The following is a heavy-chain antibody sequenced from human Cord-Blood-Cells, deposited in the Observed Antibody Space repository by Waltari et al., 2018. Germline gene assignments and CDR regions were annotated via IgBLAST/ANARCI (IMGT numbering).Heavy chain of an antibody. CDR1: GGSFSGYY. CDR2: INHSGST. D-gene: IGHD1-20*01. J-gene: IGHJ4*02. V-gene: IGHV4-34*01. Sequence: QVQLQPWGAGLLKPSETLSLTCPVYGGSFSGYYWSWIRQPPGKGLEWIGEINHSGSTNYNPSLKSRVTISVDTSKNQFSLKLSSVTAADTAVYYCASKSNWNMFDYWGQGTLVTVSS. CDR3: ASKSNWNMFDY.